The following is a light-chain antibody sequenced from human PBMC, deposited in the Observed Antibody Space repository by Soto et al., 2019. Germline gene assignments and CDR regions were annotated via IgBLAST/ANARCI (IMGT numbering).Light chain of an antibody. CDR2: TAF. V-gene: IGKV1-39*01. CDR1: QTISTY. CDR3: QQSYSRPYT. Sequence: DIEITHSPSSLSASVGDRVAITCRSSQTISTYLNWYHQKPGTAPKLMIYTAFSLQGGVPPRFSGNGSGTLFTLTLSSLQPEDSGIYYCQQSYSRPYTFGQGTKVDIK. J-gene: IGKJ2*01.